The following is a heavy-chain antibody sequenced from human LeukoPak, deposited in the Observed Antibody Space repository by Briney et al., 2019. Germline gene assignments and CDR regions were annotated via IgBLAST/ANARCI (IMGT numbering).Heavy chain of an antibody. CDR2: INHSGST. CDR1: GGSFSGYY. J-gene: IGHJ6*02. CDR3: ARGHDSSGYYYYYGTDV. Sequence: SETLSLTCAVYGGSFSGYYWSWIRQPPGKGLEWIGEINHSGSTNYNPSLKSRVTISVDTSKNQFSLKLSSVTAADTAVYYCARGHDSSGYYYYYGTDVWGQGTTVTVSS. V-gene: IGHV4-34*01. D-gene: IGHD3-22*01.